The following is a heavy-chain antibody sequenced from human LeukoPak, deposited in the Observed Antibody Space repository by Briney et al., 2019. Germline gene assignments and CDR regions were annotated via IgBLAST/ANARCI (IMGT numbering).Heavy chain of an antibody. V-gene: IGHV4-4*07. CDR2: IHTGGST. D-gene: IGHD3-3*01. CDR1: GVSITSYY. J-gene: IGHJ6*02. Sequence: SETLSLTCTASGVSITSYYRSWIRQPAGKGLEWIGRIHTGGSTNYNPSLKSRFTISVDTSKNQISLKLTSVTATDTAMYYCASSFAVAGYYHGMDVWGQGTTVTVSS. CDR3: ASSFAVAGYYHGMDV.